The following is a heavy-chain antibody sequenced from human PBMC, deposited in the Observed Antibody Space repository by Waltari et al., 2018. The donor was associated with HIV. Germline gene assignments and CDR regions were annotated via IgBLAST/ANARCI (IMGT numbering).Heavy chain of an antibody. CDR3: VKEHITGWPNFDS. J-gene: IGHJ4*02. CDR2: IRRDSSVA. D-gene: IGHD6-19*01. CDR1: GFTFNRYS. Sequence: EVQLVESGGVMVQQGGSLRLACAASGFTFNRYSMHWVRQPPGTGLEWVWLIRRDSSVALYDDSVRGRFTISRDNGKNSLFLQMDSLRTEDTALYYCVKEHITGWPNFDSWGQGTLVTVSS. V-gene: IGHV3-43*01.